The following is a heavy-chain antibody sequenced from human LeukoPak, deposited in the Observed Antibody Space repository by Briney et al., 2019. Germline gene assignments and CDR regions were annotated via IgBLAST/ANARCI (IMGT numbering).Heavy chain of an antibody. V-gene: IGHV3-7*01. CDR3: AREVSEGFDF. CDR2: IKHDGSEK. Sequence: GGSLRLSCAASGFIFTNYFMSWVRQAPGKGLEWVASIKHDGSEKYYVDSVRGRFTISRDNTMNSLYLQMSSLRAEDTALYYCAREVSEGFDFWGQGTLVTVSS. CDR1: GFIFTNYF. J-gene: IGHJ4*02. D-gene: IGHD3-22*01.